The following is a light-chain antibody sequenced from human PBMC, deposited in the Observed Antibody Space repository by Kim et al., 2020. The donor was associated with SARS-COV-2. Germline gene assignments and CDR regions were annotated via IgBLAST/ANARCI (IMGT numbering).Light chain of an antibody. CDR1: ASNLGADYD. CDR2: GNI. Sequence: QAVVTQPPSVTGAPGQRVTISCAGSASNLGADYDVHWYQQFPGTAPKLLIYGNINRPSGVPNRFSGSKSGTSASLTITGLQIEDEADYYCQSYDSRLSGAGVFGGGTKVTVL. V-gene: IGLV1-40*01. J-gene: IGLJ3*02. CDR3: QSYDSRLSGAGV.